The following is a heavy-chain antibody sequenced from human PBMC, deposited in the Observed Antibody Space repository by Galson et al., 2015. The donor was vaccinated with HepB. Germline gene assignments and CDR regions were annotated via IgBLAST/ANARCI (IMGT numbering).Heavy chain of an antibody. CDR3: ARDKYSGYDGDYYGMDV. CDR2: IWYDGSNK. CDR1: GFTFSSYG. J-gene: IGHJ6*02. Sequence: FLRLSCAASGFTFSSYGMHWVRQAPGKGLEWVAVIWYDGSNKYCADSVKGRFTISRDNSKNTLYLQMNSLRAEDTAVYYCARDKYSGYDGDYYGMDVWGQGTTVTVSS. V-gene: IGHV3-33*01. D-gene: IGHD5-12*01.